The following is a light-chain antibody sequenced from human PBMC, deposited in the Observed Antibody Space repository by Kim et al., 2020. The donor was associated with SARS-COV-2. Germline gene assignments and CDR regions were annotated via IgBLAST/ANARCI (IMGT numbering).Light chain of an antibody. J-gene: IGLJ1*01. CDR3: QVWDSSTYV. CDR2: RDN. Sequence: SYELTQPLSVSVALGQTARITCGGHNIESKNVHWYQQKPGQAPVLVIYRDNNRPSGIPERFSGSNAGNTATLTISRAQAGDEADYYCQVWDSSTYVFGTGTQLTVL. V-gene: IGLV3-9*01. CDR1: NIESKN.